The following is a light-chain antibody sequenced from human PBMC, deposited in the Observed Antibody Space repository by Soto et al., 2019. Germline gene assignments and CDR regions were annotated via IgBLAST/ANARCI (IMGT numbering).Light chain of an antibody. CDR1: QSVSTY. CDR3: QQRSSWPWT. CDR2: DAS. Sequence: EIVFTHSPATLSLSPGEGATLSCRASQSVSTYLVWHQQKPGQAPRLLIYDASNRATGIPARFSGSGSGTDFTLTISSLEPEDFAVYYCQQRSSWPWTFGQGTKVDIK. V-gene: IGKV3-11*01. J-gene: IGKJ1*01.